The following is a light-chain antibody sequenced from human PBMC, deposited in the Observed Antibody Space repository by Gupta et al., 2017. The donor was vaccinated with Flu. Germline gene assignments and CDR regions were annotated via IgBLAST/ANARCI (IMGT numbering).Light chain of an antibody. J-gene: IGLJ2*01. V-gene: IGLV6-57*03. Sequence: NMTCTPSSGSTASTVGNWYQHRPGTAPTTVIFEDNQRPRGCTAPSRGSFDNSSTSATLTIAGLQTEDEAEYYCQSENSHNNGVVFGGGTKLTVL. CDR1: SGSTASTV. CDR2: EDN. CDR3: QSENSHNNGVV.